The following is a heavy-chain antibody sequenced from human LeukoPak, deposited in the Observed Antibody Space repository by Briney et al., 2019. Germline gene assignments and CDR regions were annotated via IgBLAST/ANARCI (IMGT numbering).Heavy chain of an antibody. Sequence: IPSETLSLTCTVSGGSISGYYWSWIRQPPGKGLEWIGYVYYSGGTNYNPSLKSRVTISVDTSKNQFSLKLSSVTAADTAVYYCARLHPGTDWGQGTLVTVSS. CDR1: GGSISGYY. CDR2: VYYSGGT. V-gene: IGHV4-59*01. D-gene: IGHD1-7*01. J-gene: IGHJ4*02. CDR3: ARLHPGTD.